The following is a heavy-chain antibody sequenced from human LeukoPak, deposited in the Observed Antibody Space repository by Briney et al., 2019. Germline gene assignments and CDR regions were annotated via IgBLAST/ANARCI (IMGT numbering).Heavy chain of an antibody. D-gene: IGHD3-9*01. CDR1: GFTFSTYA. V-gene: IGHV3-23*01. CDR2: ISSSGGNT. J-gene: IGHJ4*02. CDR3: AKKTPGYFPFDY. Sequence: GGSLRLSCAASGFTFSTYAMGWVRRAPGKGLEWVSAISSSGGNTYYADSVKGRFTISRDNSKNTLSLQMNSLRAEDTAVYYCAKKTPGYFPFDYWGQGTLVTVSS.